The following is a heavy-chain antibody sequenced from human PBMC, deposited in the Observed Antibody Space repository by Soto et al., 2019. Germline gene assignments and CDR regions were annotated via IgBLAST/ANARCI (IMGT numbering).Heavy chain of an antibody. V-gene: IGHV3-23*01. CDR1: GFTFSDFA. D-gene: IGHD2-2*03. Sequence: EVQVLESGGGLVQPGGSLRLSCAATGFTFSDFAMSWVRQAPGKGLEWVSRIYGGGNGPHYADSVKGRVTITRDNSKSTWYLQMNSLRAEDTGVYYCAKMEGMDPWAYSFDYWGQGTLVTVSS. CDR3: AKMEGMDPWAYSFDY. J-gene: IGHJ4*02. CDR2: IYGGGNGP.